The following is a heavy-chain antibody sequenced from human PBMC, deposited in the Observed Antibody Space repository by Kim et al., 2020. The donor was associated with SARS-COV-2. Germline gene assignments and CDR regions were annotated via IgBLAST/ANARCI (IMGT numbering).Heavy chain of an antibody. CDR3: ARAIAARPGWGWFDP. V-gene: IGHV1-46*01. J-gene: IGHJ5*02. D-gene: IGHD6-6*01. Sequence: QKVQGRGTMTRDTSTSTVYMELSSLRSEDTAVYYCARAIAARPGWGWFDPWGQGTLVTVSS.